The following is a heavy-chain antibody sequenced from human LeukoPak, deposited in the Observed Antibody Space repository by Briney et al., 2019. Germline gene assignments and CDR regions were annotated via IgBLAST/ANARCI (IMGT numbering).Heavy chain of an antibody. J-gene: IGHJ6*03. D-gene: IGHD3-10*01. CDR2: IIPIFGTA. CDR1: GGTFTSYA. CDR3: AREGGSGSYYNTPLSRQYCYYYYMDV. V-gene: IGHV1-69*13. Sequence: GASVKVSCKASGGTFTSYAISWVRQAPGQGLEWMGGIIPIFGTANYAQKFQGRVTITADDSTSTAYMELSSLRSEDTAVYYCAREGGSGSYYNTPLSRQYCYYYYMDVWGKGTTVTISS.